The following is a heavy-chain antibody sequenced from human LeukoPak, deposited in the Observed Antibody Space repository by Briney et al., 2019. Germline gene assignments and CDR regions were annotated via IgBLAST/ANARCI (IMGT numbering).Heavy chain of an antibody. CDR2: IYPGDSDT. D-gene: IGHD3-22*01. V-gene: IGHV5-51*01. J-gene: IGHJ4*02. Sequence: GESLKISCKGSGYSFTSYWIGWVRQLPGKGLEWMGIIYPGDSDTRYSPSFQGQVTISADKSISTAYLQWSSLKASDTAMYYCARHNIYDSSGYYLPDYWGQGTLVTVSS. CDR3: ARHNIYDSSGYYLPDY. CDR1: GYSFTSYW.